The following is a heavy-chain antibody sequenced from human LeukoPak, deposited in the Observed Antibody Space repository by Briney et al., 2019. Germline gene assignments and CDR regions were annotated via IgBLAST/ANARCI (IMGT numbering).Heavy chain of an antibody. D-gene: IGHD6-13*01. Sequence: PGESLKISCKGSGYSFTSYWIGWVRQMPGKGLEWMGIIYPGDSDTRYRPSFQGQVTISADKSISTAYLQWSSLKASDTAIYYCARHSRMGYSSSWFDYWGQGTLVTVSS. CDR3: ARHSRMGYSSSWFDY. CDR1: GYSFTSYW. CDR2: IYPGDSDT. V-gene: IGHV5-51*01. J-gene: IGHJ4*02.